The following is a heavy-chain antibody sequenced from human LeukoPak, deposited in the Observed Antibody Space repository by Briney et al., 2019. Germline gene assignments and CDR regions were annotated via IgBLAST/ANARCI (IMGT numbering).Heavy chain of an antibody. J-gene: IGHJ4*02. CDR1: GFTFSNAW. Sequence: GGSLRLSCAASGFTFSNAWMSWVRQAPGKGLEWVGRIKSKTDGGTTDYAAPVKGRFTISRDGSKTTLYLQMNSLKTEDTAVYYCTTYLFDSSGYVLSDYWGQGTLVTVSS. V-gene: IGHV3-15*01. D-gene: IGHD3-22*01. CDR3: TTYLFDSSGYVLSDY. CDR2: IKSKTDGGTT.